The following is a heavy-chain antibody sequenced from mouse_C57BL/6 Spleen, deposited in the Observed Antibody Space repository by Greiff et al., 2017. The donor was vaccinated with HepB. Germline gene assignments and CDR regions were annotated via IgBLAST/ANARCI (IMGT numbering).Heavy chain of an antibody. D-gene: IGHD1-1*01. CDR1: GYSITSGYY. CDR3: ARAGYGSSPGFAY. V-gene: IGHV3-6*01. J-gene: IGHJ3*01. Sequence: EVKLLESGPGLVKPSQSLSLTCSVTGYSITSGYYWNWIRQFPGNKLEWMGYISYDGSNNYNPSLKNRISITRDTSKNQFFLKLNSVTTEDTATYYCARAGYGSSPGFAYWGQGTLVTVSA. CDR2: ISYDGSN.